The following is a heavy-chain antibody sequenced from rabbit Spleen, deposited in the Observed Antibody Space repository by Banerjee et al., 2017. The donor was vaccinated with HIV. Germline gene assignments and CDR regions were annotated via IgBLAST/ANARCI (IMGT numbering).Heavy chain of an antibody. CDR2: IYTTNGNT. J-gene: IGHJ4*01. Sequence: QQQLEESGGGLVKPGGTLTLTCKASGIDFRTYYNMCWVRQAPGKGLELIACIYTTNGNTWYASWVIGRFTISKASSTTVTLQMTSLTAADTATYFCARGDYFNLWGPGTLVTVS. CDR1: GIDFRTYYN. V-gene: IGHV1S43*01. CDR3: ARGDYFNL.